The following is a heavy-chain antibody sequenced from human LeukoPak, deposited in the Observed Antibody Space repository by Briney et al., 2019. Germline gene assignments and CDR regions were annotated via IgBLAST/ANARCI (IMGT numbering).Heavy chain of an antibody. J-gene: IGHJ5*02. D-gene: IGHD3-16*01. V-gene: IGHV1-18*01. CDR3: ARGGGEDSPLYNWFDP. CDR2: ISAYNGNT. CDR1: GYTFTSYG. Sequence: ASVKVSCKASGYTFTSYGISWVRQAPGQGLEWMGWISAYNGNTNCAQKLQGRVTMTTDTSTSTAYMELRSLRSDDTAVYYCARGGGEDSPLYNWFDPWGQGTLVTVSS.